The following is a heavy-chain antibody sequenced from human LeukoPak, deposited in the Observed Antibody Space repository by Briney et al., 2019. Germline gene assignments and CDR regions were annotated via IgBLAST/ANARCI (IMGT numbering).Heavy chain of an antibody. V-gene: IGHV5-51*01. J-gene: IGHJ5*02. Sequence: GESLKISCKGSGYSFTSYWIGWVRQMPGKGLEWMGIIYPGDSDTRYSPSFQGQVTISADKSISTAYLQWSSLKASDTAMYYCARGISYYDFWSGYRPTHEHNWFDPWGQGTLVTVSS. CDR1: GYSFTSYW. CDR3: ARGISYYDFWSGYRPTHEHNWFDP. D-gene: IGHD3-3*01. CDR2: IYPGDSDT.